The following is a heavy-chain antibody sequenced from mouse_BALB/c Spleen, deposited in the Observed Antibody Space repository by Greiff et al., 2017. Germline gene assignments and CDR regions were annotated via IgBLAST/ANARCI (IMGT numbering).Heavy chain of an antibody. D-gene: IGHD1-2*01. Sequence: EVQRVESGPGLVKPSQSLSLTCTVTGYSITSDYAWNWIRQFPGNKLEWMGYISYSGSTSYNPSLKSRISITRDTSKNQFFLQLNSVTTEDTATYYCARSHYYGPRYFDVWGAGTTVTVSS. CDR3: ARSHYYGPRYFDV. CDR2: ISYSGST. J-gene: IGHJ1*01. V-gene: IGHV3-2*02. CDR1: GYSITSDYA.